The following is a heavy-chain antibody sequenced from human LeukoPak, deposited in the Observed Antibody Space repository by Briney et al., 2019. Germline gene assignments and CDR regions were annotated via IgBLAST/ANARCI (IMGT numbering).Heavy chain of an antibody. J-gene: IGHJ5*02. CDR3: AKGLRGYSYGPYNWFDP. V-gene: IGHV3-23*01. D-gene: IGHD5-18*01. CDR1: GFTFSSYA. Sequence: GSLRLPCAASGFTFSSYAMSWVRQAPGKGLEWVSAISGSGGSTYYADSVKGRFTISRDNSKNTLYLQMNSLRAEDTAVYYCAKGLRGYSYGPYNWFDPWGQGTLVTVSS. CDR2: ISGSGGST.